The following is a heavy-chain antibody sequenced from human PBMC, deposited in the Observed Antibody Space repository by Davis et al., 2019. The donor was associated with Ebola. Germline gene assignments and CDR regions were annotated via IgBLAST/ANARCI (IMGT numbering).Heavy chain of an antibody. J-gene: IGHJ6*04. CDR3: AREVIVVVVAATRQPYYYYYGMDV. V-gene: IGHV1-46*01. CDR2: INPSGGST. CDR1: GYTFTSYA. Sequence: AASVKVSCKASGYTFTSYAMHWVRQAPGQGLEWMGIINPSGGSTSYAQKFQGRVTMTRDTSTSTVYMELSSLRSEDTAVYYCAREVIVVVVAATRQPYYYYYGMDVWGKGTTVTVSS. D-gene: IGHD2-15*01.